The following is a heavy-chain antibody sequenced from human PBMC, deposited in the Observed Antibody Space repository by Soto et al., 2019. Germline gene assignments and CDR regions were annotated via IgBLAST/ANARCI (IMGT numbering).Heavy chain of an antibody. V-gene: IGHV3-30*18. D-gene: IGHD6-19*01. Sequence: QVQLVESGGGVVQPGRSLRLSCAASGFTFNKHGMHWVRQAPGKGLEWVAVISYDGSNQYYADSVKGRFTISRDNSKNTVYLQMTTLRREVAAVYYCAKAHGYSSGWRADSWGQGTRVTVSA. CDR1: GFTFNKHG. CDR2: ISYDGSNQ. J-gene: IGHJ4*02. CDR3: AKAHGYSSGWRADS.